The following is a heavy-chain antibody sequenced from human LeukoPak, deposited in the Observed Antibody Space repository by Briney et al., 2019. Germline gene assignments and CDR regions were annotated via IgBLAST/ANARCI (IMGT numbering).Heavy chain of an antibody. CDR1: GYTFTSYY. J-gene: IGHJ4*02. V-gene: IGHV1-46*01. CDR3: ARDPSLAAGTGDYYFDY. Sequence: ASVKVSCKASGYTFTSYYMHWVRQAPGQGLEWMGIINPSGGSTSYAQKFQGRVTMTRDTSTSTVYMELSSLRSEDTAVYYCARDPSLAAGTGDYYFDYWGQGTLVTVSS. CDR2: INPSGGST. D-gene: IGHD6-19*01.